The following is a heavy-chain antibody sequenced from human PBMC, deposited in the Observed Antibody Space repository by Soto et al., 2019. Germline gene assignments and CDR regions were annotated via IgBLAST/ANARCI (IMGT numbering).Heavy chain of an antibody. Sequence: XSVKVSCKASVYTFSSHYIHWVRQAPGQGLQWMGWINSRNGDTKYARDFQGSVTLTRDTSINTAYMELRSQTSDDTAIYYCARGTGSSWFDLWGQERWSPSPQ. J-gene: IGHJ5*02. D-gene: IGHD3-10*01. CDR1: VYTFSSHY. CDR3: ARGTGSSWFDL. V-gene: IGHV1-2*02. CDR2: INSRNGDT.